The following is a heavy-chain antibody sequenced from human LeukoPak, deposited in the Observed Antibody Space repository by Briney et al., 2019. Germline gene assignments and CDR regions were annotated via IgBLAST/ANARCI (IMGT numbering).Heavy chain of an antibody. J-gene: IGHJ6*02. CDR2: ISWNSGSI. D-gene: IGHD2/OR15-2a*01. CDR1: GFTFDDYV. CDR3: ARVLRDYYYGMDV. Sequence: GGSLRLSCAASGFTFDDYVMHWVRQAPGKGLEWVSGISWNSGSIGYADSVKGRFTISRDNAKNSLYLQMNSLRAEDTALYYCARVLRDYYYGMDVWGQGTTVTVSS. V-gene: IGHV3-9*01.